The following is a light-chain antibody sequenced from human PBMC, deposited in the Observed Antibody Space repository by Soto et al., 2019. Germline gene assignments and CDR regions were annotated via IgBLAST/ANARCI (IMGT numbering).Light chain of an antibody. Sequence: QSALTQPASVSGSPGQSITISCTGTSSDVGGYDYVSWYQLHPGKAPKLMVFEVNNRPSGVSYRFSGSKSGNTASLTISGLQAEDEADYFCSSYSISTAYLFGTGTKLPS. CDR3: SSYSISTAYL. CDR1: SSDVGGYDY. CDR2: EVN. V-gene: IGLV2-14*01. J-gene: IGLJ1*01.